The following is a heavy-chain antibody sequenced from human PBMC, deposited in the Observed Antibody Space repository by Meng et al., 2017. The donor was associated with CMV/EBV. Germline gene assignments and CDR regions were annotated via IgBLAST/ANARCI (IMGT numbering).Heavy chain of an antibody. J-gene: IGHJ4*02. CDR2: IYYSGST. V-gene: IGHV4-31*03. CDR1: GGSISSGGYY. Sequence: TLSLTCIVSGGSISSGGYYWSWIRQHPGKGLEWIGYIYYSGSTYYNPSLKSRVTISVDTSKNQFPLKLSSVTAADTAVYCCARKGPPLAYEYWGQGTLVTVSS. D-gene: IGHD2-21*01. CDR3: ARKGPPLAYEY.